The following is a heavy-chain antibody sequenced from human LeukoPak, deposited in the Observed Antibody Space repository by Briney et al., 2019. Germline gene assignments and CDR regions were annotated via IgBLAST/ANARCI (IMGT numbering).Heavy chain of an antibody. CDR2: ITWNSGSI. CDR3: VKYVMDEWEFADSGAFDM. J-gene: IGHJ3*02. CDR1: GFTFDDYA. V-gene: IGHV3-9*01. Sequence: GRSLRLSCAASGFTFDDYAMHWVRHAPGKGLEWVSTITWNSGSIHYADSVKGRVTISRDNAKSSLYLQMNSLRDEDTALYYCVKYVMDEWEFADSGAFDMWGQGTMVTVSS. D-gene: IGHD1-26*01.